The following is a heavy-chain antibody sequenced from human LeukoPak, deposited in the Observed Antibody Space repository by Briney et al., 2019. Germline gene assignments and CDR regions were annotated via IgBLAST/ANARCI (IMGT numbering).Heavy chain of an antibody. V-gene: IGHV5-51*01. CDR1: GYSFTSYW. CDR2: IYPGESDP. Sequence: GESLKISCKGSGYSFTSYWIGWVRQIPGKGLEWMGVIYPGESDPRYSPSFQGQVTISADKSISTAYLQWSSLKASDTAMYYCARPGYSSSWYRFDYWGQGTLVTVSS. J-gene: IGHJ4*02. CDR3: ARPGYSSSWYRFDY. D-gene: IGHD6-13*01.